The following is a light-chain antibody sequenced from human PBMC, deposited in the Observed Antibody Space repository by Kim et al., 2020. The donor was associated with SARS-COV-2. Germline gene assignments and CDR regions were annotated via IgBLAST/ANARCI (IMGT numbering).Light chain of an antibody. V-gene: IGLV2-11*01. CDR1: SSDVGGYNY. CDR2: DVG. CDR3: CSYAGSYTYV. J-gene: IGLJ1*01. Sequence: GQSVTISCTGTSSDVGGYNYVSWYQQHPGKAPKLMIYDVGKRPSGVPDRFSGSKSGNTASLTISGLQAEDEADYYCCSYAGSYTYVFGTGTKVTVL.